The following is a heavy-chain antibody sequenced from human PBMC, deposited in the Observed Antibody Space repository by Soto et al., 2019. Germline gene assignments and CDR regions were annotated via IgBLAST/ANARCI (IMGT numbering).Heavy chain of an antibody. Sequence: NPSETLSLTCAAYGGSFSVYYWSWIRQPPGKGLEWIGEINHSGSTNYNPSLKSRVTISVDTSKNQFSLKLSSVTAADTAVYYCARGRYYDSSGYYYSLTYYYGMDVWGQGTTVTVSS. CDR3: ARGRYYDSSGYYYSLTYYYGMDV. CDR1: GGSFSVYY. D-gene: IGHD3-22*01. V-gene: IGHV4-34*01. J-gene: IGHJ6*02. CDR2: INHSGST.